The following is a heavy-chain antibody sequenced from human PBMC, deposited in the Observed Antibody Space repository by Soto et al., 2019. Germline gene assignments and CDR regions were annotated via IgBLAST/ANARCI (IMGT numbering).Heavy chain of an antibody. J-gene: IGHJ3*02. CDR3: AKGLTYYYDSSGQKGAFDI. D-gene: IGHD3-22*01. V-gene: IGHV3-23*01. Sequence: GSLRLSCAASGLTFSSYAMRWVRQAPGKGLEWVSGISDSGGSTYYADSVKGRFTISRDNSKNTLYLQMNSLRAEDTAVYYCAKGLTYYYDSSGQKGAFDIWGQGTMVTVS. CDR2: ISDSGGST. CDR1: GLTFSSYA.